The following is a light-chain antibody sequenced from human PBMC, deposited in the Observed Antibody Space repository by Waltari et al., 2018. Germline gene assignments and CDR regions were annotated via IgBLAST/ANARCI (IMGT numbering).Light chain of an antibody. CDR2: DDS. V-gene: IGLV3-21*02. CDR3: QVWDSSSDHRYV. CDR1: NIASKS. Sequence: SYVLTQPPSVSVAPGQTARIACGGNNIASKSVHWYQQKPGQAPVLVVYDDSDRPSGIPERFSGSNSGNTATLTISRVEAGDEADYSCQVWDSSSDHRYVFGTGTKVTVL. J-gene: IGLJ1*01.